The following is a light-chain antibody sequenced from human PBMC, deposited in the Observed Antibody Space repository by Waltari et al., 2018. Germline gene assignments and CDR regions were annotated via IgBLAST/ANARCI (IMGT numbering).Light chain of an antibody. Sequence: DIVMTQSPDSLAVSLGERATINCKSSLSLLYPSNNKNYLSWYQQRPGQPPKLVINWASIRESGVPDRFSGSGSGTDFTLTISSLQAEDVAVYYCQQYYSSPLTFGGGTKVEIK. CDR2: WAS. V-gene: IGKV4-1*01. CDR3: QQYYSSPLT. J-gene: IGKJ4*01. CDR1: LSLLYPSNNKNY.